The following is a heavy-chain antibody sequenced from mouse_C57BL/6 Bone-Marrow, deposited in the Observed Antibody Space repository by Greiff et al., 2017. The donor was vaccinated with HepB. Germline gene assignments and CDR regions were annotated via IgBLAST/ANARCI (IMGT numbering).Heavy chain of an antibody. V-gene: IGHV5-17*01. CDR3: ATGSSYSYYFDY. Sequence: DVMLVESGGGLVKPGGSLKLSCAASGFTFSDYGMHWVRQAPEKGLEWVAYISSGSSTIYYADTVKGRFTISRDNAKNTLFLQMPSLRSEDTAMYYCATGSSYSYYFDYWGQGTTLTVSS. CDR1: GFTFSDYG. D-gene: IGHD1-1*01. CDR2: ISSGSSTI. J-gene: IGHJ2*01.